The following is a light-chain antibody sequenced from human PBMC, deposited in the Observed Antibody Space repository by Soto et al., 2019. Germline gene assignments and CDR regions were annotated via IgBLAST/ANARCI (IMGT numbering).Light chain of an antibody. V-gene: IGLV1-47*01. CDR2: RNN. CDR3: AAWDDSLSGYV. Sequence: QSVLTQPPSASGTPGQRVTISCSGSSSNIGSNYLYWYQQLPGTAPKLLIYRNNQRPSGVPDRFCGSKSGTSASLAISGLRSEDEADYYCAAWDDSLSGYVFGTGTKLTVL. J-gene: IGLJ1*01. CDR1: SSNIGSNY.